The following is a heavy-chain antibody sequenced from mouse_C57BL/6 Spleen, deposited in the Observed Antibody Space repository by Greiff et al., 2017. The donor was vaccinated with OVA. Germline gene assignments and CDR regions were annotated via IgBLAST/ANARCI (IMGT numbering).Heavy chain of an antibody. Sequence: QVQLQQSGAELVRPGASVTLSCKASGYTFTDYEMHWVKQTPVHGLEWIGAIDPETGGTAYNQKFKGKAILTADKSSSTAYMELRSLTSEDSAVYYCTKSIDWYFDVWGTGTTVTVSS. V-gene: IGHV1-15*01. CDR1: GYTFTDYE. CDR2: IDPETGGT. CDR3: TKSIDWYFDV. D-gene: IGHD2-10*02. J-gene: IGHJ1*03.